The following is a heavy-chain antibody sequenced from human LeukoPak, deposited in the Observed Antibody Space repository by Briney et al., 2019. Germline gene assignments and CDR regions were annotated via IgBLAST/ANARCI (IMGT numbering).Heavy chain of an antibody. CDR1: GYTFTSYY. Sequence: ASVKVSCKASGYTFTSYYMHWVRQAPGQGLEWMGWINPNSGGTNYAQKFQGRVTMTRDTSISTAYMELRSLRSDDTAVYYCARDRREYQLLFDYWGQGTLVTVSS. J-gene: IGHJ4*02. V-gene: IGHV1-2*02. CDR2: INPNSGGT. CDR3: ARDRREYQLLFDY. D-gene: IGHD2-2*01.